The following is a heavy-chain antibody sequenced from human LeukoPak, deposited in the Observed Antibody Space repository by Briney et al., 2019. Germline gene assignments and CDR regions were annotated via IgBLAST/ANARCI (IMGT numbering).Heavy chain of an antibody. J-gene: IGHJ4*02. V-gene: IGHV3-23*01. CDR1: GFTFSSYA. Sequence: GGSLRLSCAASGFTFSSYAMSWVRQAPGKGLEWVSAISGSGGSTYYADSVKGRFTISRDNSKNTLYLQMNSLRAEDTAVYYCAKGGRSFDFWSGYLAPFDYWGQGTLVTVSS. D-gene: IGHD3-3*01. CDR3: AKGGRSFDFWSGYLAPFDY. CDR2: ISGSGGST.